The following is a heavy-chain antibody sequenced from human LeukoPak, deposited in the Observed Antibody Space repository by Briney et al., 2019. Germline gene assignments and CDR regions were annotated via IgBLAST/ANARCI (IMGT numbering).Heavy chain of an antibody. J-gene: IGHJ4*02. CDR1: GFTFSSYS. Sequence: GGSLRLSCAASGFTFSSYSMNWVRQAPGKGLEWVSSISSSSSYIYYADSVKGRFTISRDNAKNSLYLQMSSLRAEDTAVYYCARDLYGDYVHDYWGQGTLVTVSS. V-gene: IGHV3-21*01. CDR3: ARDLYGDYVHDY. D-gene: IGHD4-17*01. CDR2: ISSSSSYI.